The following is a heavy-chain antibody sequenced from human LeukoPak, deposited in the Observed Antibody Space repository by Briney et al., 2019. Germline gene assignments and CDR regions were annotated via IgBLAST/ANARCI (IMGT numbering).Heavy chain of an antibody. J-gene: IGHJ3*02. CDR3: AGDYYGSGSYASDI. CDR1: GGTFSSYA. Sequence: SVKVSCKASGGTFSSYAISWVRQAPGQGLEWMGGIIPIFGTANYAQKFQGRVTITTDESTSTAYMELSSLRSEDTAVYYCAGDYYGSGSYASDIWGQGTMVTVSS. D-gene: IGHD3-10*01. V-gene: IGHV1-69*05. CDR2: IIPIFGTA.